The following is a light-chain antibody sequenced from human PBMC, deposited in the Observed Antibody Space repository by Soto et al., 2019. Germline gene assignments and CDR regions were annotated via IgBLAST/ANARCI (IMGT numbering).Light chain of an antibody. V-gene: IGKV3-20*01. J-gene: IGKJ1*01. CDR2: GTS. CDR1: QSVSSSY. CDR3: QQYGSSSWT. Sequence: EIVLTQSPGTLSLSPGDRATLSCRASQSVSSSYLAWYQQKPGQAPRLLIYGTSSRATAIPDRFSGSGSGTDVTLTISRLEPEDFAVYYCQQYGSSSWTFGQGTKVEIK.